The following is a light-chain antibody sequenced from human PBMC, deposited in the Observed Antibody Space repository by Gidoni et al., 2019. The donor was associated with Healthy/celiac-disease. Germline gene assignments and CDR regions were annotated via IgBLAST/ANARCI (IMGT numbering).Light chain of an antibody. J-gene: IGKJ4*01. CDR2: DAS. Sequence: DIQMTQSPSSLSASVGDRVTITCQASQDISNYLNWYQQKPGKAPKLLIYDASNLETGVPSRFSGSGSGTDFTFNISSLQTEDSATYYWQKYDNLPLTFGGGTKVEIK. V-gene: IGKV1-33*01. CDR3: QKYDNLPLT. CDR1: QDISNY.